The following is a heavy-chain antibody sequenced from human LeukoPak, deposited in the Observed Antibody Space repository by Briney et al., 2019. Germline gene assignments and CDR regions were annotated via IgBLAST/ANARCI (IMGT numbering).Heavy chain of an antibody. J-gene: IGHJ6*02. CDR1: GYTFTSYY. Sequence: ASVKVSCKASGYTFTSYYMHWVRQAPGQGLEWMGIINPSGGSTSYAQKFQGRVTMTRDTSTSTVYMELSSLRSEDTAVYYCARGGEPYGDLRPSYYYGMDVWGQGTTVTVSS. V-gene: IGHV1-46*01. CDR2: INPSGGST. D-gene: IGHD4-17*01. CDR3: ARGGEPYGDLRPSYYYGMDV.